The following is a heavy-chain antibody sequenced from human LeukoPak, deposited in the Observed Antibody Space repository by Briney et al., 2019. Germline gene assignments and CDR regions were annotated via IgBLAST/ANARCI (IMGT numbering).Heavy chain of an antibody. D-gene: IGHD5-18*01. CDR2: ISGSGGST. CDR3: AKVFSGSSYGCGSIDY. J-gene: IGHJ4*02. V-gene: IGHV3-23*01. Sequence: PGGSLRLSCAASGFTFSSYAMSWVRQAPGKGLEWVSAISGSGGSTYYADSVKGRFTISRDNSKNTLYLQMNSLRAEDTAVYYCAKVFSGSSYGCGSIDYWGQGTLVTVSS. CDR1: GFTFSSYA.